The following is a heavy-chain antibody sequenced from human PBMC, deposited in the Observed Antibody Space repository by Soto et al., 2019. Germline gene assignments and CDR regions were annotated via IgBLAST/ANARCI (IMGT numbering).Heavy chain of an antibody. CDR3: ARDWGTPGRGSAVGYYYHYVMDV. CDR1: EFTFNTYW. J-gene: IGHJ6*02. D-gene: IGHD6-19*01. V-gene: IGHV3-7*05. Sequence: EVQLVESGGGLVQPGGSLRLSCLASEFTFNTYWMNWVRQAPGRGLEWVANIKDDGSEKNYVDSVKGRFTISRDNAKNSLYLQRNSLRGEDTAVYFCARDWGTPGRGSAVGYYYHYVMDVWGQGTTVTVSS. CDR2: IKDDGSEK.